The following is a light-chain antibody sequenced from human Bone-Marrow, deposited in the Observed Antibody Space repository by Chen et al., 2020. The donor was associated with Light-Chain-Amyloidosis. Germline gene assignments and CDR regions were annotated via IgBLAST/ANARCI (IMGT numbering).Light chain of an antibody. CDR2: DAS. V-gene: IGKV3-15*01. CDR1: QSVSSR. CDR3: QQYSKWPPRT. Sequence: EIVMTQSLATLSVSPGERVTLSCRASQSVSSRLAWYQQKPGQAPRLLIYDASTRATAIPDRFSGSGSGTEFTLTISGLQSEDFAVYYCQQYSKWPPRTFGPGTKVDI. J-gene: IGKJ3*01.